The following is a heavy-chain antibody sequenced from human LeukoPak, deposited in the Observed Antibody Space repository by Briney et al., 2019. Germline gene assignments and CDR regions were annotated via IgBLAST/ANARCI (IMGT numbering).Heavy chain of an antibody. J-gene: IGHJ3*02. V-gene: IGHV3-23*01. CDR1: GFTFSSYA. CDR2: ISGSGGST. D-gene: IGHD3-10*01. CDR3: PNHQENVLLWFGDAFDI. Sequence: GGSLRLSCAASGFTFSSYAMSWVRQAPGKGLEWVSAISGSGGSTYYADSVKGRFTISRDNSKNTLYLQMNSLRAEDTAVYYCPNHQENVLLWFGDAFDIWGQGTMVTVSS.